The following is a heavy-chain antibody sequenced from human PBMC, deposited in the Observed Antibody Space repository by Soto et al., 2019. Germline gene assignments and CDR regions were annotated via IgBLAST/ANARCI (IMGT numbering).Heavy chain of an antibody. Sequence: SETMYLTSAFYGGSFSGYYWSWIRQPPGKGLEWIGYIYYSGSTYYNPALRSRVTISVDTSKNQFSLNLKSVTAADTAVYYCARDRGTDDSWGQGTLVTVSS. CDR1: GGSFSGYY. CDR2: IYYSGST. CDR3: ARDRGTDDS. J-gene: IGHJ4*02. V-gene: IGHV4-34*11.